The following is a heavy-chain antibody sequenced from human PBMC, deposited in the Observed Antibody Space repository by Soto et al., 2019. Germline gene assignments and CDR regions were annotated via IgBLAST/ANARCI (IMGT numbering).Heavy chain of an antibody. V-gene: IGHV3-23*01. D-gene: IGHD2-15*01. CDR2: VDDGGST. Sequence: GGSLRLSCAASGFTFSSYSMFWVRQTPRKGLEWVSSVDDGGSTDYADSVKGRFTISRDNAKNTLYLQMNSLRAEDTALYYCATKNVVVRGEFGFLWGQGLLVTVS. CDR1: GFTFSSYS. J-gene: IGHJ4*02. CDR3: ATKNVVVRGEFGFL.